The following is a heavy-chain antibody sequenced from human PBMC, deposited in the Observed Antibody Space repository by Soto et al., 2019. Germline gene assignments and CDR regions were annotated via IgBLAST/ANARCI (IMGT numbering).Heavy chain of an antibody. V-gene: IGHV4-34*01. CDR1: GGSFSGYY. CDR2: INHSGST. J-gene: IGHJ4*02. CDR3: ARGRLDIVATIGGYYFDY. D-gene: IGHD5-12*01. Sequence: SETLSLTCSVYGGSFSGYYWSWIRQPPGKGLEWIGEINHSGSTNYNPSLKSRVTISVDTSKNQFSLKLSSVTAADTAVYYCARGRLDIVATIGGYYFDYWGQGTLVTVSS.